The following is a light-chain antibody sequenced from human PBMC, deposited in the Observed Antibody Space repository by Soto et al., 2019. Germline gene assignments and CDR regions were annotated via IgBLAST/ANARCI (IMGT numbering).Light chain of an antibody. Sequence: QSALTQPASVSGSPGQSITISCTGTSSDIGAFTFVSWYQQHPGKVPKLMIFDVNRRPSGVSDRFSGSKSGNTASLTISGLQAEDEGDYYCNSYTTSSTHVFGSGTKLTVL. V-gene: IGLV2-14*03. CDR2: DVN. CDR1: SSDIGAFTF. J-gene: IGLJ1*01. CDR3: NSYTTSSTHV.